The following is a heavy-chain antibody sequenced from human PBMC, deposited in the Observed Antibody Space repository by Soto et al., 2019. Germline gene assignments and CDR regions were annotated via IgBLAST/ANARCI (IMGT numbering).Heavy chain of an antibody. CDR3: AKYFRLITIFAVVDY. CDR1: GFTFSSYA. V-gene: IGHV3-23*01. Sequence: GGSLRLSCAASGFTFSSYAMSWVRQAPGKGLEWVSVTSGSGSSTYYADSVKGRFTISRDNSKNTLFLQMNSLRAEDTAIYYCAKYFRLITIFAVVDYWGQGTLVTVSS. D-gene: IGHD3-3*01. J-gene: IGHJ4*02. CDR2: TSGSGSST.